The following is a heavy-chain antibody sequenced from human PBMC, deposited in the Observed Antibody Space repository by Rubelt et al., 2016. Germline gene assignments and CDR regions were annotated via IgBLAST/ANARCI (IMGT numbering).Heavy chain of an antibody. V-gene: IGHV3-23*01. CDR2: LSGSGENI. Sequence: GGGLVQPGGSLRLSCAASEFGFSTYAMSWVRQAPGKGLEWVSGLSGSGENIYYADSVKGRFTISRDNSKSTLYLQMNSLRAEDTAVYYCARWAHDYIGNYGLDVWGQGTTVTVSS. J-gene: IGHJ6*02. D-gene: IGHD4-11*01. CDR1: EFGFSTYA. CDR3: ARWAHDYIGNYGLDV.